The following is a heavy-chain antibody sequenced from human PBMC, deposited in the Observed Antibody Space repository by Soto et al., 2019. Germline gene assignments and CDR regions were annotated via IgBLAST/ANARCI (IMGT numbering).Heavy chain of an antibody. CDR2: ISYDGSNK. CDR3: VGGQYYFDY. D-gene: IGHD3-10*01. Sequence: QVQLVESGGGVVQPGRSLRLSCAASGFPFTTYGMHWVREGPGKGLEWVAVISYDGSNKYYADSVKGRFTISRDNSKNMWYLQMNSLRPEGTALYYCVGGQYYFDYRGQGTLVTVSS. CDR1: GFPFTTYG. V-gene: IGHV3-30*03. J-gene: IGHJ4*02.